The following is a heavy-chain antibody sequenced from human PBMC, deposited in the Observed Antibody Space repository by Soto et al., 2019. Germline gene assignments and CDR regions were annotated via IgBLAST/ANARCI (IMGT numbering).Heavy chain of an antibody. CDR2: ISSSSSYI. J-gene: IGHJ6*02. D-gene: IGHD2-2*02. CDR1: GFTFSSYN. CDR3: ASTRRDGCNSYLYYDGMDV. Sequence: EVQLVESGGGLVKPGGSLRLSCAASGFTFSSYNMNWVRQAPGKGLEWVSSISSSSSYIYYADSVKGRFTISRGKAKNSLYVQLKILRAEDTPVYYCASTRRDGCNSYLYYDGMDVWGQWSRVTVS. V-gene: IGHV3-21*01.